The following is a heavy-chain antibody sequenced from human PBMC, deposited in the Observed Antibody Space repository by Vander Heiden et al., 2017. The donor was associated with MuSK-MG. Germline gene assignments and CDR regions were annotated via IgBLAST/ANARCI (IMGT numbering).Heavy chain of an antibody. J-gene: IGHJ4*02. CDR2: IWYDGSNK. Sequence: QVQLVESGGGVVQPGRSLRLSCAASGFTFSSYGMHWVRQAPGKGLEWVAVIWYDGSNKYEADAVKGRFTISRDNAKNTMYLQMEGVRAGDTAVYYYATDRAGWELTFVYGSQGTIVTVFS. CDR3: ATDRAGWELTFVY. CDR1: GFTFSSYG. V-gene: IGHV3-33*01. D-gene: IGHD1-26*01.